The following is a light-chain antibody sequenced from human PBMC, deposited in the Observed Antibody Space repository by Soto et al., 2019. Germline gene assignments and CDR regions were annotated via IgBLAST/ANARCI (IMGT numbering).Light chain of an antibody. V-gene: IGKV1-8*01. J-gene: IGKJ2*01. CDR2: AAS. CDR1: QGISSY. Sequence: AIRMTQSPSSLSASTGDRVTITCRASQGISSYLAWYQQKPGKAPKLLIYAASTLQSGVPSRFSGSGSGTDFTLTISCLQSEDFATYYWQQYYSYPYTLGQGTKLEIK. CDR3: QQYYSYPYT.